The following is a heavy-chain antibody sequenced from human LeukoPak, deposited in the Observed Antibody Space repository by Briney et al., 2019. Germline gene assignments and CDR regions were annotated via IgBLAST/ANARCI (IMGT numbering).Heavy chain of an antibody. V-gene: IGHV4-39*01. D-gene: IGHD1-26*01. J-gene: IGHJ6*02. CDR2: IYYSGST. CDR1: GGSISSTSYY. Sequence: PSETLSLTCTVSGGSISSTSYYWGWIRQPPGRGLEWIGSIYYSGSTYYNPSLKSRVTISVDTSKNRFSLKLSSVTAADTAVYYCARSLSGSSSLNYYYYGMDVWGPGTTVTVSS. CDR3: ARSLSGSSSLNYYYYGMDV.